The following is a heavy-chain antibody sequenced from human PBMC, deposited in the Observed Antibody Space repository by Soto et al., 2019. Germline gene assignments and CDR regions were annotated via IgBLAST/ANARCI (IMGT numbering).Heavy chain of an antibody. CDR2: IVVGSGNT. D-gene: IGHD3-22*01. Sequence: GASVKVSCKASGCTFTSSAVQWVRQARGQRLEWIGWIVVGSGNTNYAQNLQDRVTMTIDASTSAAYLELRSLRSDDTALYYCARVNEGVYFDSRGFFDYWGQGTLVTVSS. V-gene: IGHV1-58*01. CDR1: GCTFTSSA. CDR3: ARVNEGVYFDSRGFFDY. J-gene: IGHJ4*02.